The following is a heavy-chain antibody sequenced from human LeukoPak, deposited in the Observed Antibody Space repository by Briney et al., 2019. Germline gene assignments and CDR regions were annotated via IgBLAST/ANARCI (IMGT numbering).Heavy chain of an antibody. Sequence: GGSLRLSCAASGFTFSNYYMSWIRQAPGKGLEWASYISSSGSAIYYADSVKGRFTISTDNANNSLYLQMNSLRAEDTALYYCARQPYYYSSGSRNYYFDYCGQGTLVTVSS. CDR3: ARQPYYYSSGSRNYYFDY. CDR1: GFTFSNYY. V-gene: IGHV3-11*01. J-gene: IGHJ4*02. CDR2: ISSSGSAI. D-gene: IGHD3-10*01.